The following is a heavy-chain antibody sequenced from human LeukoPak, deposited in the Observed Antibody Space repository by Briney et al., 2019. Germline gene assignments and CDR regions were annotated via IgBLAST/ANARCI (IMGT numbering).Heavy chain of an antibody. CDR1: GYTFTSYA. CDR2: INTNTGNP. Sequence: ASVKVSCKASGYTFTSYAMNWVRQAPGQGLEWMGWINTNTGNPTYAQGFTGRFVFSLDTSVSTAYLQISSLKAEDTAVYYCARDLVVYAASHFDYWGRGTLVTVSS. V-gene: IGHV7-4-1*02. J-gene: IGHJ4*02. CDR3: ARDLVVYAASHFDY. D-gene: IGHD2-8*02.